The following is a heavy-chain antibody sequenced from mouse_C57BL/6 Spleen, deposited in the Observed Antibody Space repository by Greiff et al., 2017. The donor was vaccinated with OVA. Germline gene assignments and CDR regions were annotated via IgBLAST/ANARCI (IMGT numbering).Heavy chain of an antibody. CDR1: GFTFSDYG. CDR3: ASIWSSYAMDY. V-gene: IGHV5-17*01. J-gene: IGHJ4*01. Sequence: EVQRVESGGGLVKPGGSLKLSCAASGFTFSDYGMHWVRQAPEKGLEWVAYISSGSSTIYYADTVKGRFTIARDNAKNTLFLQMTSLRSEDTAMYYCASIWSSYAMDYWGQGTSVTVSS. D-gene: IGHD1-1*02. CDR2: ISSGSSTI.